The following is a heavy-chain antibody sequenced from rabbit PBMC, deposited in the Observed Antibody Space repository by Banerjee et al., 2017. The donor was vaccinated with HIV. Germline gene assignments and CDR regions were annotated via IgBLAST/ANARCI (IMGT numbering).Heavy chain of an antibody. D-gene: IGHD2-1*01. V-gene: IGHV1S45*01. CDR1: GFSFSNKYV. Sequence: DLVKPEGSLTLTCTASGFSFSNKYVMCWVRQAPGKGLEWIACINTSSGNTVYATWAKGRFTISRTSSTTVALQMTSLTAADTATYFCARDLAGDDYTSFNLWGPGTLVTVS. CDR3: ARDLAGDDYTSFNL. CDR2: INTSSGNT. J-gene: IGHJ4*01.